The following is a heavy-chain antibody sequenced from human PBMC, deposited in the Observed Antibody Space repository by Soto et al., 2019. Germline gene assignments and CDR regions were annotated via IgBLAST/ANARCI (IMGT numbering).Heavy chain of an antibody. Sequence: SETLSLTCAVSCASVSSYYWSWIRQPAGKGLEWIGRFNTDGTSNYNPSLRSRVTMSVDTSKNQFSLKLTSLTAADTATYYCARERVVARGRPGTDVWGQGTRVTVSS. CDR3: ARERVVARGRPGTDV. CDR1: CASVSSYY. CDR2: FNTDGTS. J-gene: IGHJ6*02. D-gene: IGHD2-2*01. V-gene: IGHV4-4*07.